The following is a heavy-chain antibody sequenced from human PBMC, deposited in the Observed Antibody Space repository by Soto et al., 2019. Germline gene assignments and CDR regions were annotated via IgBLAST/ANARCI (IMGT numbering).Heavy chain of an antibody. CDR2: ISSSSSYI. CDR1: GFTFSSYS. V-gene: IGHV3-21*01. J-gene: IGHJ6*02. D-gene: IGHD6-6*01. Sequence: GGSLRLSCAASGFTFSSYSMNWVRQAPGKGLEWVSSISSSSSYIYYADSVKGRFTISRDNAKNSLYLQMNSLRAEDTAVYYCAREDYSSSYYYYGMDVWGQGTTVTVSS. CDR3: AREDYSSSYYYYGMDV.